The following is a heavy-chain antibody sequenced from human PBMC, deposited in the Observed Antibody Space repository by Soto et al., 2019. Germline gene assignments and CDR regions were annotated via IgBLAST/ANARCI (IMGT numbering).Heavy chain of an antibody. V-gene: IGHV2-26*01. Sequence: QVTLKESGPVLVKPTEPLTLTCTVSGFSLSNVRMGVSWIRQPPGKALEWLAHIFSTDEKSYITSLKSRLTTSTVTTKSQVGLSMTNMDPVHTATYFCARTSFDYYGSGSYDKMDQWGHRIRVTVPS. J-gene: IGHJ4*01. CDR2: IFSTDEK. D-gene: IGHD3-10*01. CDR1: GFSLSNVRMG. CDR3: ARTSFDYYGSGSYDKMDQ.